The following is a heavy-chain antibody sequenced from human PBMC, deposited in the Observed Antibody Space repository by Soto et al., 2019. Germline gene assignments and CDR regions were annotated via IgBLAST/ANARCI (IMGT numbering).Heavy chain of an antibody. CDR2: IIPIFGTA. J-gene: IGHJ6*02. CDR3: AREWFGETYYYYGMDV. V-gene: IGHV1-69*13. CDR1: GGTFSSYA. Sequence: ASVKVSCKASGGTFSSYAISWVRQAPGQGLEWMGGIIPIFGTANYAQKFQGRVTITADESTSTAYMELSSLRSEDTAVYYCAREWFGETYYYYGMDVWGQGTTVTVSS. D-gene: IGHD3-10*01.